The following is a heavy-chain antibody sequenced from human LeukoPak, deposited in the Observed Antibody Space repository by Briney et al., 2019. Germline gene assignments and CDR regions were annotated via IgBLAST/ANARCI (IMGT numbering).Heavy chain of an antibody. V-gene: IGHV2-70*04. CDR3: ARSLYSGYDA. J-gene: IGHJ4*02. Sequence: SGPALVKPTQTLTLTCTFSGFSLTTPGMSVSWVRQPPGKPLECLARINWSKDKFYSTSLKPRLTISSDTSKNQVVLIMTNMDPVDTATFFCARSLYSGYDAWGQGSLVTVSS. CDR2: INWSKDK. CDR1: GFSLTTPGMS. D-gene: IGHD5-12*01.